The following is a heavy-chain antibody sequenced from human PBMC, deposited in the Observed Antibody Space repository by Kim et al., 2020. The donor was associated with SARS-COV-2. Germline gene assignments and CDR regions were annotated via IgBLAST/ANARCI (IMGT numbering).Heavy chain of an antibody. Sequence: YTPSLKSRVTISVDTSKNQFSLKLSSVTAADTAVYYCASSYSGYDYYFDYWGQGTLVTVSS. CDR3: ASSYSGYDYYFDY. J-gene: IGHJ4*02. V-gene: IGHV4-59*01. D-gene: IGHD5-12*01.